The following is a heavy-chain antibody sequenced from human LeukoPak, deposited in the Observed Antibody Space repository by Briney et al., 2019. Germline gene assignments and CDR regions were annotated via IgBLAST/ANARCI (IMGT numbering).Heavy chain of an antibody. J-gene: IGHJ5*02. Sequence: GGSLRLSCTAARFNLLNYAMYWVRQAPGKGLEFVSAINHSDGHDTYYANSVRGRFTISRDNSKNTLYLQLNTLKSEDMAVYYCVRDALGAYNWFDPWGQGTLVTVSS. CDR2: INHSDGHDT. V-gene: IGHV3-64*01. CDR3: VRDALGAYNWFDP. CDR1: RFNLLNYA. D-gene: IGHD1-26*01.